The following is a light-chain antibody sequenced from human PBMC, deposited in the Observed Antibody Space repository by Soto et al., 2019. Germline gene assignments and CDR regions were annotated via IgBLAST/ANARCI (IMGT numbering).Light chain of an antibody. CDR3: QSYDTSLSASV. CDR2: DNT. J-gene: IGLJ2*01. Sequence: QSVLTQPPSVSGAPGQRVTISCTGSSSNIGAGYAVHWYQQLPGTAPKLLIYDNTNRPSGVPDRFSGSESGTSASLAITSLQAEDEADYYCQSYDTSLSASVFGGGTKLTVL. V-gene: IGLV1-40*01. CDR1: SSNIGAGYA.